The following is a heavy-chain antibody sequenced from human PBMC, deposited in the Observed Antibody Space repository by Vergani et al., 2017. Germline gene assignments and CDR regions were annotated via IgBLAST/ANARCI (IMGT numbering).Heavy chain of an antibody. J-gene: IGHJ3*02. D-gene: IGHD4-17*01. CDR2: TRNKANSYTT. Sequence: EVQLVESGGGLVQPGGSLRLSCAASGFTFSDHYMDWVRQAPGKGLEWVGRTRNKANSYTTEYAASVKGRFTISRDDSNNSLYLQMNSLKTEDTAVYYCARTTVTTRVDAFDIWGQGTMVTVSS. V-gene: IGHV3-72*01. CDR3: ARTTVTTRVDAFDI. CDR1: GFTFSDHY.